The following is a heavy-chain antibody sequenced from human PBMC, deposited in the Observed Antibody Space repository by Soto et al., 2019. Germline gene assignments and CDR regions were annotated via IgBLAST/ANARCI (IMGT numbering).Heavy chain of an antibody. V-gene: IGHV4-34*01. Sequence: QVQLQQWGAGLLKPSETLSLTCAVYGGSFSGYYWSWIRQPPGKGLEWIGEINHSGSTNYNPSLKSRVTISVDTSKNQFSLKLSSVTAADTAVYYCASSSSWYRIYYYYGMDVWGQGTTVTVSS. CDR1: GGSFSGYY. J-gene: IGHJ6*02. CDR3: ASSSSWYRIYYYYGMDV. CDR2: INHSGST. D-gene: IGHD6-13*01.